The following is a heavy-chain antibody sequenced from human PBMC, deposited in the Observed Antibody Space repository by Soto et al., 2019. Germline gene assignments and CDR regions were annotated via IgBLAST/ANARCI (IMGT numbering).Heavy chain of an antibody. CDR1: GGSISSYY. D-gene: IGHD2-2*01. Sequence: QVQLQESGPGLVKPSETLSLTCTVSGGSISSYYWSWIRQPPGKGLEWIGYIYYSGSTNYNPSLKRRVTISVDMSKNQFSLKLSSVTAADTAVYYCARGRGGWFINQLLNAFDIWGQGTMVTVSS. CDR2: IYYSGST. CDR3: ARGRGGWFINQLLNAFDI. J-gene: IGHJ3*02. V-gene: IGHV4-59*01.